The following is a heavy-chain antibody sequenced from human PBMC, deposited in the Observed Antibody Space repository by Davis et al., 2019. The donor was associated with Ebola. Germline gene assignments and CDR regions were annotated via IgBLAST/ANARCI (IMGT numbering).Heavy chain of an antibody. Sequence: ASVKVSCKASGYTFTSYDINWVRQATGQGLEWMGWMNPNSGNTGYAQKFQGRITMTRNISISTAYMELSSLRSEDTAVYYCARDGRFRDRSWFDPWGQGTLVTVSS. CDR3: ARDGRFRDRSWFDP. CDR1: GYTFTSYD. J-gene: IGHJ5*02. D-gene: IGHD3-10*01. V-gene: IGHV1-8*01. CDR2: MNPNSGNT.